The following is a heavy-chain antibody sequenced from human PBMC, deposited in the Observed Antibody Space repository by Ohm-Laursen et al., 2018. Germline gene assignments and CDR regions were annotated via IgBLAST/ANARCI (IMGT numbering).Heavy chain of an antibody. CDR2: IWYDGSNE. D-gene: IGHD1-1*01. J-gene: IGHJ3*02. Sequence: SLRLSCAASGFTFSSYGMHWVRQAPGKGLEWVVVIWYDGSNEYYADSVKGRFTISRDNSKNTLYLQMNSLRAEDTAIYYCAKRDTATGYVFDIWGQGTMVTVSS. CDR1: GFTFSSYG. V-gene: IGHV3-33*06. CDR3: AKRDTATGYVFDI.